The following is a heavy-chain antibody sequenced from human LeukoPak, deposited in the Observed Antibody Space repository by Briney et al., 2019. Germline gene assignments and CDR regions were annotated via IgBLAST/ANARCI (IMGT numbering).Heavy chain of an antibody. V-gene: IGHV3-21*01. D-gene: IGHD3-3*01. CDR3: ARDRRYDFWSGLDY. J-gene: IGHJ4*02. CDR2: ISSSSSYI. Sequence: GGSLRLSCAASGFTFSSYSMNWVRQAPGKGLEWVSSISSSSSYIYYADSVKGRFTISRDNAKNSLYLQMNSLRAEDTAVYYCARDRRYDFWSGLDYWGQGTLVTVSS. CDR1: GFTFSSYS.